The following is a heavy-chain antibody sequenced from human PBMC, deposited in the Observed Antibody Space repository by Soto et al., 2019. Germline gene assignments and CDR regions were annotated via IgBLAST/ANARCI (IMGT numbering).Heavy chain of an antibody. CDR3: AHRLGYYDSSGYYSPYYFDY. CDR1: GFSLSTSGVG. CDR2: IYWDDDK. V-gene: IGHV2-5*02. Sequence: QITLKESGPTLVKPTQTLTLTCTFSGFSLSTSGVGVGWIRQPPGKALEWLALIYWDDDKRYSPSLKSRLTITKDTSXXQXVXXLTNMDPVDTATYYCAHRLGYYDSSGYYSPYYFDYWGQGTLVTVSS. J-gene: IGHJ4*02. D-gene: IGHD3-22*01.